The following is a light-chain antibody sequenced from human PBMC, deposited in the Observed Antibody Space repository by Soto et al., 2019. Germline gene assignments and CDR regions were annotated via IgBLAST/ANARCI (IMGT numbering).Light chain of an antibody. J-gene: IGKJ4*01. CDR1: QDISNY. CDR3: QQYDDFPRT. CDR2: DAS. V-gene: IGKV1-33*01. Sequence: DIQMTQSPSSLSASVGDRVTITCQASQDISNYLNWYQQKAGKAPKLLIYDASNLETGVTSRFSGSGSGTHFTFTINSLQPEDFATYYCQQYDDFPRTFGGGTNVEIK.